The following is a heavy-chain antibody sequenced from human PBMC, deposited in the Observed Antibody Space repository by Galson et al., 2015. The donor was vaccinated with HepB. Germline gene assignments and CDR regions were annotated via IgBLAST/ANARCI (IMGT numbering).Heavy chain of an antibody. CDR1: GFSLSTSGVG. CDR3: ARDYVWGSSHNWFDP. V-gene: IGHV2-5*02. Sequence: PALVKPTQTLTLTCTFSGFSLSTSGVGVGWIRQPPGKALEWLALIYWDDDKRYSPSLKSRLTITKDTSKNQVVLTMTNMDPVDTATYYCARDYVWGSSHNWFDPWGRGTLVTVSS. D-gene: IGHD3-16*01. CDR2: IYWDDDK. J-gene: IGHJ5*02.